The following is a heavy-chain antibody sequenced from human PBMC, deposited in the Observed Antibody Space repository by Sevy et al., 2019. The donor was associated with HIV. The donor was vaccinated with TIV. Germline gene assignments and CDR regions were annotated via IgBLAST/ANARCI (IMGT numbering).Heavy chain of an antibody. J-gene: IGHJ4*02. V-gene: IGHV3-23*01. D-gene: IGHD6-19*01. CDR1: GFTFTNYG. CDR2: ISNSGANT. CDR3: AKEWTLLSDWYGEIDY. Sequence: GSLRLSCAASGFTFTNYGMHWVRQAPGKGLEWVSGISNSGANTYYADSVRGRFTVSRDNSKNTVYLQLNSLRAEDTAIYYCAKEWTLLSDWYGEIDYWGQGTLVTVSS.